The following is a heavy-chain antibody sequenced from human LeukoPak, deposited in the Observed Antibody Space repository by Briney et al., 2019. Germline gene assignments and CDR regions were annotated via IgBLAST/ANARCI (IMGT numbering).Heavy chain of an antibody. J-gene: IGHJ4*02. CDR3: ARAPPEDFVVVPSAIY. CDR1: GFTFSSYA. Sequence: GRSLRLSCAASGFTFSSYAMLCVGQAPGKGLEWGALISYGGSNKYYAASVKGRFTIYRDNSKNTLYLQMNSLRAGDTAVYYCARAPPEDFVVVPSAIYWGQGTLVTVSS. D-gene: IGHD2-2*01. CDR2: ISYGGSNK. V-gene: IGHV3-30*01.